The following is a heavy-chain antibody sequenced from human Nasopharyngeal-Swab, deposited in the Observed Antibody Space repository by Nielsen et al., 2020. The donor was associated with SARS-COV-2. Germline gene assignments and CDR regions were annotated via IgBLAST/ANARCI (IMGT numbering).Heavy chain of an antibody. CDR3: ARVDADYDFWSGSKSGLFDY. CDR1: GFTFSSYS. D-gene: IGHD3-3*01. CDR2: ISSSSSYL. V-gene: IGHV3-21*01. Sequence: GESLKISCAASGFTFSSYSMNWVRQAPGKGLEWVSSISSSSSYLYYADSVKGRFTISRDNAKNSLYLQMNSLSAEDTAVYYCARVDADYDFWSGSKSGLFDYWGQGTLVTVSS. J-gene: IGHJ4*02.